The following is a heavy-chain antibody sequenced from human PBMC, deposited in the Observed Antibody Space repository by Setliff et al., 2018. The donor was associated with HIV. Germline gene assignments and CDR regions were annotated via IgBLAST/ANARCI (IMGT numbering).Heavy chain of an antibody. D-gene: IGHD2-8*02. CDR2: IHYSGST. Sequence: TLSLTCAVSAYSINSGYYWGWIRQSPGKGLEWIATIHYSGSTYHNPSLESRITISVDTSKNQFFLRLSSVSAADTAVYYCVRTASSSWWGVYYYYYIDLWGKGTTVTVSS. V-gene: IGHV4-38-2*01. J-gene: IGHJ6*03. CDR1: AYSINSGYY. CDR3: VRTASSSWWGVYYYYYIDL.